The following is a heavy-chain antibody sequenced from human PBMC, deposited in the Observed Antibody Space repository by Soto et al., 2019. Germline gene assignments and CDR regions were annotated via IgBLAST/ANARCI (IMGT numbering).Heavy chain of an antibody. CDR2: ISPYSGNT. CDR3: AMVDNYVTPTPQDV. D-gene: IGHD3-16*01. CDR1: GYIFVNYG. J-gene: IGHJ6*02. Sequence: QVQLVQSGDEVRKPGSSVKVSCKASGYIFVNYGIAWVRQAPGQGFEWMGWISPYSGNTHYARKGQGRFTMTTDTSTSTDYMDLGSLTSDDTDVYYCAMVDNYVTPTPQDVWGQGTTVTVSS. V-gene: IGHV1-18*01.